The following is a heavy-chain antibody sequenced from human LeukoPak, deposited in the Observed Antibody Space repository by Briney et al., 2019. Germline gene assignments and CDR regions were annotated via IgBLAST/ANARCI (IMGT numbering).Heavy chain of an antibody. J-gene: IGHJ3*02. D-gene: IGHD2-2*01. Sequence: SETLSLTCTVSGGSIRSYYWTWIRQPAGKGLEWIGRIYTSGSTNYNPSLKSRVTMSVDTSKNQFSLKLSSVTAADTAVYYCAGTYRKYQLLPDAFDIWGQGTMVTVSS. CDR3: AGTYRKYQLLPDAFDI. V-gene: IGHV4-4*07. CDR1: GGSIRSYY. CDR2: IYTSGST.